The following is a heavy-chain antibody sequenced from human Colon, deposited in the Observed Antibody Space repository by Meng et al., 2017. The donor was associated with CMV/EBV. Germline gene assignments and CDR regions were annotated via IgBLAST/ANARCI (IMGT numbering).Heavy chain of an antibody. D-gene: IGHD3-22*01. Sequence: ASVKVSCKASGYTLAGHYMHWVRQAPGQGLEWIGWINPLNGGTRFAQKFQGRATMTSDTSSSTIYMELIRLASDDTAVYYCAKDLTSGYGAHWDYWGQGTLVTSPQ. CDR2: INPLNGGT. CDR3: AKDLTSGYGAHWDY. CDR1: GYTLAGHY. J-gene: IGHJ4*02. V-gene: IGHV1-2*02.